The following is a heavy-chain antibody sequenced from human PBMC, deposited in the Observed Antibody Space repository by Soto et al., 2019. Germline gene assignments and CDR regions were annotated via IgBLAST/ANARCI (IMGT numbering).Heavy chain of an antibody. CDR3: ARESEDLTSNFDY. CDR2: ISSTTNYI. CDR1: GFTFSRYS. V-gene: IGHV3-21*01. J-gene: IGHJ4*02. Sequence: EVQLVESGGGLVRPGGSLRLSCAASGFTFSRYSMNWVRQAPGKGLEWVSSISSTTNYIYYADSMKGRFTVSRDNAKNSVYRDMNSLSAEDTAVYYCARESEDLTSNFDYWGQGTLVTVSS.